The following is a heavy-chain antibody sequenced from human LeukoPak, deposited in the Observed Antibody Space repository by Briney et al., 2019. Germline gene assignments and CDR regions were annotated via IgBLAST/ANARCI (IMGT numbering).Heavy chain of an antibody. V-gene: IGHV4-59*01. CDR1: GGSISSYY. CDR2: IYYSGST. J-gene: IGHJ3*02. Sequence: SETLSLTCTVSGGSISSYYWSWIRQPPGKGLEGIGYIYYSGSTNYNPSLKSRVTISVDTSKNQFSLKLSSVTAADTAVYYCAREGSDAFDIWGQGTMVTVSS. CDR3: AREGSDAFDI.